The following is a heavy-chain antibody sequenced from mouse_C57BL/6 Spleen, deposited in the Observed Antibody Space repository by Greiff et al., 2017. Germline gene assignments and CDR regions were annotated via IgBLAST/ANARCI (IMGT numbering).Heavy chain of an antibody. D-gene: IGHD2-5*01. CDR3: ARRNSYYSNYDAMDY. CDR1: GYAFSSSW. Sequence: VQLQQSGPELVKPGASVKISCKASGYAFSSSWMNGVKQRPGTGLEWIGRIYPGDGDTNYNGKFKGKATLTADKSSSTAYMQLSSLTSEDSAVYFCARRNSYYSNYDAMDYWGQGTSVTVSS. J-gene: IGHJ4*01. V-gene: IGHV1-82*01. CDR2: IYPGDGDT.